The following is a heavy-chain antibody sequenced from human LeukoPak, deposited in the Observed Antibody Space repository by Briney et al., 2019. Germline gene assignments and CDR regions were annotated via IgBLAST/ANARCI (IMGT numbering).Heavy chain of an antibody. CDR1: GFTFSSYA. CDR3: ARGCGSGYYFDY. CDR2: ISGRGGST. V-gene: IGHV3-23*01. Sequence: GGSLRLSCAASGFTFSSYAMSWVRQAPGKGLEWVSAISGRGGSTYYADSVKGRFTISRDNSKNTLYLQMTSLRAEDTAVYYCARGCGSGYYFDYWGQGTLVTVSS. D-gene: IGHD3-10*01. J-gene: IGHJ4*02.